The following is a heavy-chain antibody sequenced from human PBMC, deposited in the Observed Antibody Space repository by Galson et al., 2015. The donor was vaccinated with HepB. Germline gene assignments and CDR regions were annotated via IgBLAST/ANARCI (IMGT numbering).Heavy chain of an antibody. Sequence: QVLLQESGPGLEKPSETLSLACPVSGGSISSEHWSWIRQPQGKRLEWLGYIYYSGNTNYNPALKSRVTITVDASKNQFSLNLTSVTAADTAVYYCARHLYYYDYVDYWGQGTLVTVSS. J-gene: IGHJ4*02. D-gene: IGHD3-22*01. CDR3: ARHLYYYDYVDY. V-gene: IGHV4-59*08. CDR1: GGSISSEH. CDR2: IYYSGNT.